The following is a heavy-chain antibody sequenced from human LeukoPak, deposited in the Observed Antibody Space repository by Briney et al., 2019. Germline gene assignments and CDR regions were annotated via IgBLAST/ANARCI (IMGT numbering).Heavy chain of an antibody. D-gene: IGHD3-22*01. CDR1: GGSISGYY. V-gene: IGHV4-59*08. CDR3: ASRITMIVDGAFDI. Sequence: SETLSLTCTVSGGSISGYYWGWIRQPPGKGLEWIGYIYYSGGTNYNPSLESRVTISIDTSKNQFSLKLSSVTAADTAVYYCASRITMIVDGAFDIWGQGTMVTVSS. J-gene: IGHJ3*02. CDR2: IYYSGGT.